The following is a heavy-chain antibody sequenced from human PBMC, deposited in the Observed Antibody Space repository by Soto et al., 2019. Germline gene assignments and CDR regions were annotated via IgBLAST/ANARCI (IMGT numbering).Heavy chain of an antibody. V-gene: IGHV4-4*07. D-gene: IGHD2-8*01. Sequence: QVQLQESGPGLVKPSETLSLTCTVSGGSISSYYWSWIRQPAGKGLEWIGRIYTSGSTNYNPSLKSLVTMSVDTSKNQFSLKLSSVTAADTAVYYCARDGGGVLMVYATDYYYYGMDVWGQGTTVTVSS. J-gene: IGHJ6*02. CDR3: ARDGGGVLMVYATDYYYYGMDV. CDR2: IYTSGST. CDR1: GGSISSYY.